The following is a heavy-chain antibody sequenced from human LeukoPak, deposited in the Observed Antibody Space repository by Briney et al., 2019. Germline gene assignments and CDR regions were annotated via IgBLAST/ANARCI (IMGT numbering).Heavy chain of an antibody. CDR3: ARDRGTGTTWGAFDI. Sequence: SETLSLTCTVSGGSINSSSYYWGWIRQPPGKGLEWIGSIFYSGNTYDNPSLKSRVTISVDTSKNQFSLKLNSVTAADTAVYYCARDRGTGTTWGAFDIWGQGTMVTVSS. CDR2: IFYSGNT. CDR1: GGSINSSSYY. D-gene: IGHD1-7*01. V-gene: IGHV4-39*02. J-gene: IGHJ3*02.